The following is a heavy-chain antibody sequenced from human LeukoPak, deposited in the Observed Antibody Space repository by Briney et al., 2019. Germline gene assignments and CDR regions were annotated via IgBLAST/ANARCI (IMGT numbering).Heavy chain of an antibody. V-gene: IGHV5-51*01. D-gene: IGHD5-12*01. Sequence: GESLKISCKGSGYSFTSYWIGWVRQMPGKGLEWMGIIYPGDSDTRYSPSFQGQVTISADKSISTAYLQWSSLKASDTAVYYCVRGRGYCSSNSCYDFDYWGQGTLVTVSP. CDR3: VRGRGYCSSNSCYDFDY. J-gene: IGHJ4*02. CDR2: IYPGDSDT. CDR1: GYSFTSYW.